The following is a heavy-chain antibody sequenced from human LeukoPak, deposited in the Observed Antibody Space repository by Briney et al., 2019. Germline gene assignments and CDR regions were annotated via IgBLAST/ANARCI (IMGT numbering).Heavy chain of an antibody. Sequence: ASVKVSCKASGYTFTSYAMNWVRQATGQGLEWMGWINTNTGNPTYAQGFTGRFVFSLETSVSTAYLQFSGLKAEDTAVYYCARDLYVWGSYRYGTGYWGQGTLVTVSS. V-gene: IGHV7-4-1*02. CDR3: ARDLYVWGSYRYGTGY. CDR2: INTNTGNP. CDR1: GYTFTSYA. D-gene: IGHD3-16*02. J-gene: IGHJ4*02.